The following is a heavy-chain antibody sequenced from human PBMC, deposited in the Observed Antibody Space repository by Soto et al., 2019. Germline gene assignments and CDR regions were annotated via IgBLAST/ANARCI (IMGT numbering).Heavy chain of an antibody. CDR2: INPNSGGT. CDR3: ARDRIAAAGTYYYYYGMDV. J-gene: IGHJ6*02. V-gene: IGHV1-2*04. Sequence: QVQLVQSGAEVKKPGASVKVSCKASGYTFTGYYMHWVRQAPGQGLEWMGWINPNSGGTNYEQKFQGWVTMTRDTSISTAYMELSRLRSDDTAVYYCARDRIAAAGTYYYYYGMDVWGQGTTVTVSS. D-gene: IGHD6-13*01. CDR1: GYTFTGYY.